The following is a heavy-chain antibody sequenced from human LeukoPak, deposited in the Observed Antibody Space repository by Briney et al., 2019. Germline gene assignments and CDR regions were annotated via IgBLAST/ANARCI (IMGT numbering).Heavy chain of an antibody. V-gene: IGHV4-4*07. J-gene: IGHJ4*02. CDR1: GGSISSDY. Sequence: SETLSLTCTVSGGSISSDYWTWIRQSAGKGLEWIGRIYASVSTNYNPSLKSRVSMSIDTSKNQFSLRLSSVTAADTAVYYCARAGWFSTTWHFDYWGQGILVTVSP. CDR2: IYASVST. CDR3: ARAGWFSTTWHFDY. D-gene: IGHD6-19*01.